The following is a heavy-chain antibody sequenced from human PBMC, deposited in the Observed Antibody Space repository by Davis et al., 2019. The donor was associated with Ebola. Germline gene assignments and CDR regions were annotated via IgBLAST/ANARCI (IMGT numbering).Heavy chain of an antibody. CDR3: ASIAARRWDYYYYGMDV. D-gene: IGHD6-6*01. CDR1: GFTFSSYA. Sequence: GESLKISCAASGFTFSSYAMHWVRQAPGKGLEWVAFIRYDGSNKYYADSVKGRFTISRDNSKNTLYLQMNSLRAEDTAVYYCASIAARRWDYYYYGMDVWGQGTTVTVSS. V-gene: IGHV3-30*02. J-gene: IGHJ6*02. CDR2: IRYDGSNK.